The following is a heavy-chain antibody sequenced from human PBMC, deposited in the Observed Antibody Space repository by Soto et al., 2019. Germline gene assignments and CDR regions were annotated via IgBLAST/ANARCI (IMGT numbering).Heavy chain of an antibody. J-gene: IGHJ4*02. CDR2: ISGSGGST. CDR1: GFTFSSYA. V-gene: IGHV3-23*01. Sequence: PGGSLRLSCAASGFTFSSYAMSWVRQAPGKGLEWVSAISGSGGSTYYADSVKGRFTISRDNSKNTLYLQMNSLRAEDTAVYYWAKGAVGGYSYGRLFDYWGQGTLVTVSS. D-gene: IGHD5-18*01. CDR3: AKGAVGGYSYGRLFDY.